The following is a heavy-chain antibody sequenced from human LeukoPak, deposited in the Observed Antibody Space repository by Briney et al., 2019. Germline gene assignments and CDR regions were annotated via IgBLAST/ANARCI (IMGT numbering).Heavy chain of an antibody. V-gene: IGHV1-69*01. CDR1: GGTFSSYT. CDR3: ARGTTDDGPGY. CDR2: IIPIFGTA. Sequence: GSSVKVSCKASGGTFSSYTIGWVRQAPGQGLEWMGGIIPIFGTANYAQKFQGRVTITADESTSTAYMELSSLRSEDTAVYYCARGTTDDGPGYWGQGTLVTVSS. D-gene: IGHD1-1*01. J-gene: IGHJ4*02.